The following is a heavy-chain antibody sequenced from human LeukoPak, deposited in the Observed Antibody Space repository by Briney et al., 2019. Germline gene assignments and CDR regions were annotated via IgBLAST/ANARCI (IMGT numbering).Heavy chain of an antibody. CDR1: GGSIGSGSYY. V-gene: IGHV4-61*02. D-gene: IGHD5-18*01. CDR2: IYTSGST. Sequence: PSQTLSLTCTVSGGSIGSGSYYWSWIRQPAGKGLEWIGRIYTSGSTNYNPSLKSRVTISVDTSKNQFSLKLSSVTAADTAVYYCARDANTAMAYPDAFDIWGQGTMATVSS. J-gene: IGHJ3*02. CDR3: ARDANTAMAYPDAFDI.